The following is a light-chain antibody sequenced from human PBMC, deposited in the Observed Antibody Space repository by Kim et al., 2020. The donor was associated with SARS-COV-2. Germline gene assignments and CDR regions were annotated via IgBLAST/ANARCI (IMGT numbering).Light chain of an antibody. CDR3: CSYAGSRYV. Sequence: PGQSITISCTGTSSDVGNYNLVSWYQQHPGKAPKLMIYEVSKRPSGVSDRFSGSKSGNTASLTISGLQAEDEADYYCCSYAGSRYVFGTGTKVTVL. CDR1: SSDVGNYNL. CDR2: EVS. V-gene: IGLV2-23*02. J-gene: IGLJ1*01.